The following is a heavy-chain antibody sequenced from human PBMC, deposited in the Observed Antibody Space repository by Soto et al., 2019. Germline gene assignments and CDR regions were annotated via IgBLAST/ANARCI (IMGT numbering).Heavy chain of an antibody. CDR1: GFTFSSYA. V-gene: IGHV3-23*01. CDR2: FRGDGTGA. J-gene: IGHJ4*02. CDR3: VRNKDFHRFDL. Sequence: LRLSCAASGFTFSSYAMSWVRQAPGKGLEWVSAFRGDGTGAHYADSVKGRFTISRDNSKNSLYLQMNSLRAEDTAAYHCVRNKDFHRFDLWGPGTLVTVSS.